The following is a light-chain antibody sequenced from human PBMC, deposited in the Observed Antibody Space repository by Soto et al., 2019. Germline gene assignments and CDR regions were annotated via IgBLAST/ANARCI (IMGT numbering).Light chain of an antibody. J-gene: IGLJ1*01. CDR3: SSYTDSSNYV. CDR1: SSDVGVYNY. V-gene: IGLV2-14*01. CDR2: QVT. Sequence: QSVLTQPRSVSGSPGQSVTISCTGTSSDVGVYNYVSWYQQQPGKAPKLMIYQVTNRPSGVSNRFSGSRSGNTASLTISGLQAEDEADYYCSSYTDSSNYVFGTGTKVTVL.